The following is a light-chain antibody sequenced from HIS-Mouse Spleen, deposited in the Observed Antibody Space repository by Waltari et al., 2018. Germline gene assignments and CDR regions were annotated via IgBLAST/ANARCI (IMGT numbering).Light chain of an antibody. CDR1: SSDVGSYNL. CDR2: EGS. Sequence: QPALTHPASVSGSPGQSITISCPGTSSDVGSYNLVSWYQQHPGKAPKLMIYEGSKRPSGVSNRFSGSKSGNTASLTISGLQAEDEADYYCCSYAGSSTWVFGGGTKLTVL. V-gene: IGLV2-23*01. CDR3: CSYAGSSTWV. J-gene: IGLJ3*02.